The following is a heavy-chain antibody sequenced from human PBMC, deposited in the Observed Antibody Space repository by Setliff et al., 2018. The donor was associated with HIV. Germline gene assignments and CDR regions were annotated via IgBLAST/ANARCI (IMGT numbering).Heavy chain of an antibody. D-gene: IGHD1-26*01. CDR3: ARESDDGNFLGWFDP. J-gene: IGHJ5*02. CDR2: ISTNTGDP. CDR1: GYSFTSYG. V-gene: IGHV7-4-1*01. Sequence: ASVKVSCKASGYSFTSYGMNWVRQAPGQGLEWMGRISTNTGDPMYAQGFTGRFVFSLDITVNTAYLQISSLKTEDTAAYYCARESDDGNFLGWFDPWGQGTLVTVSS.